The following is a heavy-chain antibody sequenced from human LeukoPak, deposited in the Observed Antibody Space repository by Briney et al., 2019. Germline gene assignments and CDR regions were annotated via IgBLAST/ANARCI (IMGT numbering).Heavy chain of an antibody. CDR2: IYYSGSS. CDR1: GDSITNNNCY. D-gene: IGHD3-16*01. Sequence: SKTLSLTCTVSGDSITNNNCYWGWVRQPPGKGLEWIASIYYSGSSYYNPSLKSRVTISVDTSKNQFSLKLSSVTAADTAVYYCARGPGRPVWGGGSYYYYMDVWGKGTTVTVSS. V-gene: IGHV4-39*07. CDR3: ARGPGRPVWGGGSYYYYMDV. J-gene: IGHJ6*03.